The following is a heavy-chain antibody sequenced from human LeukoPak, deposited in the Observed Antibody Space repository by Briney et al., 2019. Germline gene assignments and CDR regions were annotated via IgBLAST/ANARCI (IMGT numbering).Heavy chain of an antibody. Sequence: ASVKVSCKASGYTFTSYDINWVRQATGQGLEWMGWMNPNSGNTGYAQKFQGRVTMTRNTSISTAYMELSSLRAEDTAVYYCARTPYYYDSSGYYSRGGFDYWGQGTLVTVSS. V-gene: IGHV1-8*01. J-gene: IGHJ4*02. D-gene: IGHD3-22*01. CDR2: MNPNSGNT. CDR3: ARTPYYYDSSGYYSRGGFDY. CDR1: GYTFTSYD.